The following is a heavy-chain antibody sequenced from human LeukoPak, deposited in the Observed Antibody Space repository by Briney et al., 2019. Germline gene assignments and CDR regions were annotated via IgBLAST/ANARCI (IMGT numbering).Heavy chain of an antibody. CDR1: GFSFSSHW. CDR2: IKTDGSIT. CDR3: ARGGRDIAALDY. J-gene: IGHJ4*02. Sequence: PGGSLRLSCAASGFSFSSHWMYWVRQPPEKGLVWVSRIKTDGSITTYADSVRGPFTISRDNAKNTLYLQMNSLRAEDTAVYYCARGGRDIAALDYWGQGTLATVSS. D-gene: IGHD6-6*01. V-gene: IGHV3-74*01.